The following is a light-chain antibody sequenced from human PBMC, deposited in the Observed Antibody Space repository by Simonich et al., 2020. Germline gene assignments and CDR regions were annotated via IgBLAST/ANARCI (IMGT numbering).Light chain of an antibody. V-gene: IGLV3-25*03. CDR1: ALPKRY. Sequence: SYELTQPPSVSVSPGQMARITCSGDALPKRYAYWYQQKPGQAPVLVIYKDSERPSGIPGRFSGSSSGTTVTLTISGVQAEDEADYYCQSADSSGTYEVFGGGTKLTVL. J-gene: IGLJ3*02. CDR3: QSADSSGTYEV. CDR2: KDS.